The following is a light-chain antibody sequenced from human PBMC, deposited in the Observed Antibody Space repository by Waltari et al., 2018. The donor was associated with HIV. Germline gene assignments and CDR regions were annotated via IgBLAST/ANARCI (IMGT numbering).Light chain of an antibody. V-gene: IGLV1-47*01. CDR2: GDD. Sequence: QSVLTQPPSTSGTPGQTVTISCSGSTSNIGSNFVYWYQQLPGTAPTLLIYGDDHRPPGVPDLFAGSKSGTSAALASSGLLSEDEAEYYCATWDDSLSGVLFGGGTKLTVL. CDR1: TSNIGSNF. J-gene: IGLJ3*02. CDR3: ATWDDSLSGVL.